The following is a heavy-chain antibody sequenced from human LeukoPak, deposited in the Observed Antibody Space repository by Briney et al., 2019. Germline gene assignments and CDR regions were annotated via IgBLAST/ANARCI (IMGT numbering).Heavy chain of an antibody. Sequence: GGSLRLSCAASGFTFSSYTMNWVRQAPGKGLEWVSYISTSDNTIYYADSVEGRFTISRDNAKNSLYLQMNSLRDEDTAVYYCARRAATGVHYFDYWGQGTLVTVSS. CDR3: ARRAATGVHYFDY. V-gene: IGHV3-48*02. J-gene: IGHJ4*02. CDR1: GFTFSSYT. CDR2: ISTSDNTI. D-gene: IGHD6-13*01.